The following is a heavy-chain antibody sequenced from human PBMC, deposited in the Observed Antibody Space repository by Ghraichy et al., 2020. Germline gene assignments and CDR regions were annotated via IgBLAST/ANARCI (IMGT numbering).Heavy chain of an antibody. J-gene: IGHJ3*02. V-gene: IGHV3-7*01. Sequence: SLRLSCAASGFTFSSYWMSWVRQAPGKGLEWVANIKQDGSEKYYVDSVKGRFTISRDNAKNSLYLQMNSLRAEDTAVYYCASPQAAAGYWSWGGAFDIWGQGTMVTVSS. CDR3: ASPQAAAGYWSWGGAFDI. D-gene: IGHD6-13*01. CDR1: GFTFSSYW. CDR2: IKQDGSEK.